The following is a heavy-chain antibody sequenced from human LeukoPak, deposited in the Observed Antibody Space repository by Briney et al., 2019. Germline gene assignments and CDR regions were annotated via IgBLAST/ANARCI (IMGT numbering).Heavy chain of an antibody. CDR3: ARDRDTDNWKYYGMDV. Sequence: GGSLRLSCAASGFTFSTYSMNWVRQAPGRGLEWVSSITSSSRYIYYADSVKGRFTISRDNARNSLYLQMNSLRAEDTAVYYCARDRDTDNWKYYGMDVWGQGTTVTVSS. CDR1: GFTFSTYS. V-gene: IGHV3-21*04. J-gene: IGHJ6*02. CDR2: ITSSSRYI. D-gene: IGHD1-1*01.